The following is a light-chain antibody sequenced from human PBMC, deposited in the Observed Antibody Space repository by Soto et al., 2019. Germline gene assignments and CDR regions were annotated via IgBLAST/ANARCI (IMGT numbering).Light chain of an antibody. CDR1: RNIDSW. V-gene: IGKV1-5*01. CDR3: QHYNSYRT. CDR2: HAS. J-gene: IGKJ1*01. Sequence: DIQMTQSPSTLPASVGDTVTITCRPSRNIDSWVAWYQQKSGKAPKILIYHASSLETGVPSRFSGSGSGTEFTLTISSVQPDDFASYDCQHYNSYRTFGQGTKVDI.